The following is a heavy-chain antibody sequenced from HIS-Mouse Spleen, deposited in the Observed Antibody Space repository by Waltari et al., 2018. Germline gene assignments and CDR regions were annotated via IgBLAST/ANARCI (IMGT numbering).Heavy chain of an antibody. D-gene: IGHD6-13*01. CDR2: IYYSGST. CDR3: AREIPYSSSWYDWYFDL. V-gene: IGHV4-39*07. CDR1: GGSISSSRYY. Sequence: QLQLQESGPGLVKPSETLSLTCTVPGGSISSSRYYRAWIRQPPGKGLEWIGSIYYSGSTYYNPSLKSRVTISVDTSKNQFSLKLSSVTAADTAVYYCAREIPYSSSWYDWYFDLWGRGTLVTVSS. J-gene: IGHJ2*01.